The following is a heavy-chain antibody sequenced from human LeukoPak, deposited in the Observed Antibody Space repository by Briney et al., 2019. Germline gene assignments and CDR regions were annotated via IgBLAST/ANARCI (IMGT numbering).Heavy chain of an antibody. CDR3: AGESGYHGSGFDP. CDR2: IKSDGSST. V-gene: IGHV3-74*01. Sequence: GGSLRLSCAASGFTFSSYVMHWVRQAPGKGLVWASRIKSDGSSTSYADSVKGRFTISRDNAKNTLYLQMNSLRDEDTAVYYCAGESGYHGSGFDPWGQGTLVTVSS. D-gene: IGHD3-10*01. J-gene: IGHJ5*02. CDR1: GFTFSSYV.